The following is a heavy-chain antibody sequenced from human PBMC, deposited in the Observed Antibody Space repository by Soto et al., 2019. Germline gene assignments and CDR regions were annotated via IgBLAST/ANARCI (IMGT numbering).Heavy chain of an antibody. CDR2: ISWNSGYI. V-gene: IGHV3-9*01. D-gene: IGHD1-1*01. CDR3: AKDIKWNLPAGYLDN. CDR1: GFTFDDHA. Sequence: EVQLVESGGGLVPPGRSLRLSCIASGFTFDDHAMHWVRQAPGKGLEWVSGISWNSGYIGYADSVKGRFTISRDNAKNSVHLQMNSLRAEDTAFYYCAKDIKWNLPAGYLDNWGQGTLVTVSS. J-gene: IGHJ4*02.